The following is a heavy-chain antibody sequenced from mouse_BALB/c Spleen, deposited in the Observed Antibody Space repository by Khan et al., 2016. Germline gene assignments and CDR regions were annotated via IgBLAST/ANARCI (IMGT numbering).Heavy chain of an antibody. D-gene: IGHD3-3*01. J-gene: IGHJ2*01. CDR3: TRGTGYFDY. V-gene: IGHV1-69*02. Sequence: QVQLQQPGAELVRPGASVKLSCKASGYTFTSFWINWVKQRPGQGLEWIGHIYPSDSYTDYNQKLKDRATLTVDKSSNTAYMQLNSPTSEDSAVYYCTRGTGYFDYWGQGTTLTVSS. CDR2: IYPSDSYT. CDR1: GYTFTSFW.